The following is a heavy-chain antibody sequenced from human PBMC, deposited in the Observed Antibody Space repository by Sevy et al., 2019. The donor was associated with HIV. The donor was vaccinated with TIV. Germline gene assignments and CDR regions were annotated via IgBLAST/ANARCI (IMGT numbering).Heavy chain of an antibody. J-gene: IGHJ4*02. Sequence: GGSLRLSCAASSFTFNTYAIHWVRQAPGKGLEWVAVISSDGNNKYYADSVKGRFTISRDNSKHTLYLQMNSLRVEDTAVYYCARGRVTSHYYDYWGQGTLVTVSS. CDR2: ISSDGNNK. V-gene: IGHV3-30*04. CDR1: SFTFNTYA. D-gene: IGHD2-21*02. CDR3: ARGRVTSHYYDY.